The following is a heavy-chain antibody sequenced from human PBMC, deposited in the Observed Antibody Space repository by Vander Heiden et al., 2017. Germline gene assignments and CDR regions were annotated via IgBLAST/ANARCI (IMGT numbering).Heavy chain of an antibody. CDR1: GFTFSSYA. J-gene: IGHJ4*02. V-gene: IGHV3-23*01. Sequence: EVQLLESGGGLVQPGGSLRLSCAASGFTFSSYAMSWVRQAPGKGLEWVSAISGSGGSTYYADSVKGRFTISRDNSKNTLYLQMNSLRAEDTAVYYCAKDSRGYYGSGSYGDYWGQGTLVTVSS. CDR3: AKDSRGYYGSGSYGDY. D-gene: IGHD3-10*01. CDR2: ISGSGGST.